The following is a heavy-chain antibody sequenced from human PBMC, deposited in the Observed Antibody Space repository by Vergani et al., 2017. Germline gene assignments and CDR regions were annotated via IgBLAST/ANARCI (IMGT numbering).Heavy chain of an antibody. Sequence: QVQLVESGGGVVQPGGSLRLSCAASGFTFSSYGMHWVRQAPGKGLEWVAFIRHDGSNKYYADSVKGRFTITRDNSKNTLYLQMNSLRAEDTAVYYCAKDPPYSSGWQDYYYYYGMDVWGQGTTVTVSS. D-gene: IGHD6-19*01. CDR3: AKDPPYSSGWQDYYYYYGMDV. V-gene: IGHV3-30*02. CDR1: GFTFSSYG. J-gene: IGHJ6*02. CDR2: IRHDGSNK.